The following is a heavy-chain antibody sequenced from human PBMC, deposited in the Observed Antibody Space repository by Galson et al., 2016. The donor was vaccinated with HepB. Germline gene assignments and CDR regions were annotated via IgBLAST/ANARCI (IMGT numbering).Heavy chain of an antibody. CDR2: VHTGVSI. CDR3: ATASAVDYGDYLRV. CDR1: GFTVSSLY. J-gene: IGHJ4*02. Sequence: SLRLSCAASGFTVSSLYMTWVRQAPGKGLVWVSVVHTGVSIFYADSVKGRFTLTRDNSNNTLYLQMNSLRAEDTAVYYCATASAVDYGDYLRVWGQGTLVTVSS. D-gene: IGHD4-17*01. V-gene: IGHV3-53*01.